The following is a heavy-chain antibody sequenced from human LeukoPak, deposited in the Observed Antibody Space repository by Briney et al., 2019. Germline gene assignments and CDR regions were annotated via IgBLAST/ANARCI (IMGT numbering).Heavy chain of an antibody. Sequence: ASVKVSCKASGYTFTSYDINWVRQATGQGLEWMGWMNPNSGNTGYAQKFQGRVTMTRNTSISTAYRELSSLRSEDTAVYYCARSRSSGWLYYYYYYMDVWGKGTTVTVSS. CDR1: GYTFTSYD. CDR2: MNPNSGNT. J-gene: IGHJ6*03. CDR3: ARSRSSGWLYYYYYYMDV. V-gene: IGHV1-8*01. D-gene: IGHD6-19*01.